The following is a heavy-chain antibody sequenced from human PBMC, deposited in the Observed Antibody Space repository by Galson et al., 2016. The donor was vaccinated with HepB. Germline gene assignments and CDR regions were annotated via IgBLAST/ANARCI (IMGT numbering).Heavy chain of an antibody. CDR3: ARDLSNVRGSSWYFGL. Sequence: SLRLSCAASTFTFSDYSMNWVRQAPGKGLEWVSFISGSGTTYYADSVKGRFTISRDNAKQSLYLQMNSLRDEDTAVYYCARDLSNVRGSSWYFGLWGRGTLVTVSS. CDR2: ISGSGTT. D-gene: IGHD3-10*02. V-gene: IGHV3-69-1*01. CDR1: TFTFSDYS. J-gene: IGHJ2*01.